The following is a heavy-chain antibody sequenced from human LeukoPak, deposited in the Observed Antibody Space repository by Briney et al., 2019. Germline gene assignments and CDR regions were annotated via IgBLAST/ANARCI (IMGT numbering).Heavy chain of an antibody. V-gene: IGHV1-2*03. J-gene: IGHJ3*02. CDR2: INPNSGGT. CDR3: ARGYCSSTSCYGGAFDI. Sequence: LGASVKVSCKASGYTFNGYYMHWVRQAPGQGLEWMGWINPNSGGTNYAQKFQGRVTMTRDTSISTAYMELSRLRSDDTAVYYCARGYCSSTSCYGGAFDIWGQGTMVTVSS. CDR1: GYTFNGYY. D-gene: IGHD2-2*01.